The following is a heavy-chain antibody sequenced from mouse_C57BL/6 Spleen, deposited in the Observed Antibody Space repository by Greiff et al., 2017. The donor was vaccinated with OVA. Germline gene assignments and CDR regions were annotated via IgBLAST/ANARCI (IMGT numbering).Heavy chain of an antibody. J-gene: IGHJ4*01. Sequence: QVQLQQPGAELVKPGASVKMSCKASGYTFTSYWITWVKQRPGQGLEWIGDIYPGSGSTNYNEKFKSKATLTVDTSSSTAYMQPSSLTTEDSAVYYCARYAYGYDAGYAMDYWGQGTSVTVSS. CDR3: ARYAYGYDAGYAMDY. D-gene: IGHD2-2*01. CDR1: GYTFTSYW. CDR2: IYPGSGST. V-gene: IGHV1-55*01.